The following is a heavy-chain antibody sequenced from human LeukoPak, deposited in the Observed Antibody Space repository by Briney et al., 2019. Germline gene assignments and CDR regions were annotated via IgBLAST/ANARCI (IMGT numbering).Heavy chain of an antibody. V-gene: IGHV4-59*08. CDR2: VSYSGST. J-gene: IGHJ4*02. Sequence: SETLSLTCSVSGGSIRSYDWSWIRQPPGKGLEWIGSVSYSGSTKYNPSLKSRLSISIDTSKNQFSLKLSSVTAADTAMYYCARYNSGWSYFDYWGQGTLVTVSS. CDR3: ARYNSGWSYFDY. CDR1: GGSIRSYD. D-gene: IGHD6-19*01.